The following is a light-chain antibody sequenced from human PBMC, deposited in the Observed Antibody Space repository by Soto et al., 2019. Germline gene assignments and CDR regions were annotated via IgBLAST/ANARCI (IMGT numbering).Light chain of an antibody. CDR2: DAY. CDR1: QSISSW. J-gene: IGKJ1*01. CDR3: QQSGTT. Sequence: DIQMTHSPSTLSASVGDRVTITCRATQSISSWLAWYQQKPGKAPKLLIYDAYSLESGVPSRFSGSGSGTEFTLTISSLQPYDFDNYYCQQSGTTFGQGTKVEIK. V-gene: IGKV1-5*01.